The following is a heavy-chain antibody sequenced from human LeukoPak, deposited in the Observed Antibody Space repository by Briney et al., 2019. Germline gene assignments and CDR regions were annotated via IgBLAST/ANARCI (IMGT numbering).Heavy chain of an antibody. V-gene: IGHV3-11*01. CDR1: GFTFSDYY. CDR3: ARASIAAAGTWFDP. Sequence: GGSLRLSCAASGFTFSDYYMSWIRQAPGKGLEWVSYISSSGSTIHYADSVKGRFTISRDNAKNSLYLQMSSLRAEDTAVYYCARASIAAAGTWFDPWGQGTLVTVSS. D-gene: IGHD6-13*01. CDR2: ISSSGSTI. J-gene: IGHJ5*02.